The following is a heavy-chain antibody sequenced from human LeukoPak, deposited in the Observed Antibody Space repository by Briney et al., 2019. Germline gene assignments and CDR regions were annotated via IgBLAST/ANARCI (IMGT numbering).Heavy chain of an antibody. CDR2: IKSKTDGGTT. J-gene: IGHJ4*02. V-gene: IGHV3-15*01. CDR1: GFTFSNAW. D-gene: IGHD6-6*01. CDR3: TTGFFWQLVSGPAEGVDY. Sequence: GGSLRLSCAASGFTFSNAWMSWVRQAPGKGLEWVGRIKSKTDGGTTDYAAPVKGRFTISRDDSKNTLYLQMNSLKTEDTAVYYCTTGFFWQLVSGPAEGVDYWGQGTLVTVSS.